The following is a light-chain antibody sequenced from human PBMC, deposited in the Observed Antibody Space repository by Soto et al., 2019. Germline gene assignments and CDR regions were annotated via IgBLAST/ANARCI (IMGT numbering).Light chain of an antibody. CDR1: QSVSSN. Sequence: EIVMTQSPATLSVSPGERATLSCRARQSVSSNLAWYQHKPGQAPRLLIYGASTRPTGIPARFSGSGSGTEFTLTISSLQSEDFAVYYCQQYNNWPPLTFGGGTKVEIK. CDR2: GAS. J-gene: IGKJ4*01. V-gene: IGKV3-15*01. CDR3: QQYNNWPPLT.